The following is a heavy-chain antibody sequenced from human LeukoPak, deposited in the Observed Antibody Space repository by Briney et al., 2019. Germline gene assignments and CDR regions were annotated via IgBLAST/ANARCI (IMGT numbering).Heavy chain of an antibody. V-gene: IGHV3-21*04. CDR1: GFPFSSYS. J-gene: IGHJ4*02. CDR3: ARDLMGIAYRGAFYY. Sequence: GGPLRLPCTASGFPFSSYSMNGSRQPRGGGLEWVSPFNTSSSYIYYADSVKGRFTISRDNAKNSLYLQMNSLRAEDTAVYYCARDLMGIAYRGAFYYWGQGTLVTVSS. D-gene: IGHD6-13*01. CDR2: FNTSSSYI.